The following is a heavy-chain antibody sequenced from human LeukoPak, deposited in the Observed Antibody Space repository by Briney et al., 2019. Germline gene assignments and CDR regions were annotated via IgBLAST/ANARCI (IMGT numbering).Heavy chain of an antibody. D-gene: IGHD2-2*01. V-gene: IGHV1-69*13. CDR2: IIPIFGTA. J-gene: IGHJ4*02. CDR1: GGTFSSYA. Sequence: SVKVSCKASGGTFSSYAISWVRRAPGQGLEWMGGIIPIFGTANYAQKFQGRVTITADESTSTAYMELSSLRSEDTAVYYCQIVVVPAAQRDYWGQGTLVTVSS. CDR3: QIVVVPAAQRDY.